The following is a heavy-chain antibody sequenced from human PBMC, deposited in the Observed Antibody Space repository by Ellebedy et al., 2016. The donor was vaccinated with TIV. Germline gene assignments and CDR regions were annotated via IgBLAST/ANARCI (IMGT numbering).Heavy chain of an antibody. V-gene: IGHV3-21*01. CDR3: ARLLSSTSRAFDI. J-gene: IGHJ3*02. D-gene: IGHD2-2*01. CDR2: ISSSSSYI. CDR1: GFTFSSYS. Sequence: GESLKISXAASGFTFSSYSMNWVRQAPGKGLEWVSSISSSSSYIYYADSVKGRFTISRDNAKNSLYLQMNSLRAEDTAVYYCARLLSSTSRAFDIWGQGTMVTVSS.